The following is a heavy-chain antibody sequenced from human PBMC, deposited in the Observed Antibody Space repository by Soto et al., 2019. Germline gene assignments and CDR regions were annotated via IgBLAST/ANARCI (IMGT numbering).Heavy chain of an antibody. V-gene: IGHV4-39*01. CDR3: ARKGIAAAGTWFDP. D-gene: IGHD6-13*01. Sequence: LSLTSTVADGCIGSGSCYWWWIRHPPGKGLEWIGSIYYSGSTYYNPSLKSRVTISVDTSKNQFSLKLSSVTAADTAVYYRARKGIAAAGTWFDPWGKGTLVTVSS. J-gene: IGHJ5*02. CDR2: IYYSGST. CDR1: DGCIGSGSCY.